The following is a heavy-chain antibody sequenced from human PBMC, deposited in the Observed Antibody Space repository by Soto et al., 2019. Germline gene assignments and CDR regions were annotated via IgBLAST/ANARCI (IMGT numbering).Heavy chain of an antibody. Sequence: QVQLVQSGAEVKKPGSSVKVSCKASGGTFSSYAISWVRQATGQGLEWMGGIIPVFETSTYAQTFQGRVTITADKSTSTAYMELGSLRFEDTAVYFCASSGAAGHYYYGMDVWGQGTTVTVSS. CDR1: GGTFSSYA. D-gene: IGHD6-13*01. J-gene: IGHJ6*02. CDR3: ASSGAAGHYYYGMDV. V-gene: IGHV1-69*06. CDR2: IIPVFETS.